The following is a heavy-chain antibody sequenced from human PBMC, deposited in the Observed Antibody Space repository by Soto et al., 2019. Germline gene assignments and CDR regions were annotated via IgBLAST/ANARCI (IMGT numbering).Heavy chain of an antibody. CDR2: ITPMFGAP. CDR3: ARVCTGRWFDP. CDR1: GGPFSSYA. V-gene: IGHV1-69*06. J-gene: IGHJ5*02. Sequence: QVQLVQSGAEVKKPGSSVKVSCTASGGPFSSYAINWGRQAPGQGLEWMGVITPMFGAPNYAQNFKGRITITADKSTNTADMELSSLTSGDTAVYFGARVCTGRWFDPWGQGTLVTVSS.